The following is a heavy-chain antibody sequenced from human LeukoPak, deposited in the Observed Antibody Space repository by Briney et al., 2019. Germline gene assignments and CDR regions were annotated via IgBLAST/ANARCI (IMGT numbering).Heavy chain of an antibody. V-gene: IGHV3-21*01. D-gene: IGHD5-18*01. CDR1: GFTFSSYS. CDR2: ISSGSKYI. Sequence: GGSLRLSCAASGFTFSSYSMNWVRQAPGKGLEWVSSISSGSKYIYYADSVKGRLTISRDNAKNSLYLQMNSLRAEDTAVYFCARVGVDGYSYGYIDYWGQGTLVTVSS. J-gene: IGHJ4*02. CDR3: ARVGVDGYSYGYIDY.